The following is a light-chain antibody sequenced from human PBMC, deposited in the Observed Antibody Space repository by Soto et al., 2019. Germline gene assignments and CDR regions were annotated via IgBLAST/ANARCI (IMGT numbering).Light chain of an antibody. Sequence: QTVVTQEPSFSVSPGRTVTLTCGLSSGSVSTSYYPSWYQQTPVQPPRTLIYSTNTRSSGVPDRFSGSILGNKAALTITGAQADDESDYYCVLYMGSGVWVFGGGTKLTVL. CDR1: SGSVSTSYY. CDR3: VLYMGSGVWV. V-gene: IGLV8-61*01. J-gene: IGLJ3*02. CDR2: STN.